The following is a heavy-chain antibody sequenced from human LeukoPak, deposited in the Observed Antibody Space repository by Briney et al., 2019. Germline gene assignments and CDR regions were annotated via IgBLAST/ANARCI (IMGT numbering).Heavy chain of an antibody. CDR3: ARAMKGSWYTFDY. D-gene: IGHD2-2*02. CDR2: IYYSGST. V-gene: IGHV4-59*12. CDR1: GGSISSYY. J-gene: IGHJ4*02. Sequence: SETLSLTCTVSGGSISSYYWSWIRQPPGKGLEWIGYIYYSGSTNYNPSLKSRVTISVDTSKDQFSLKLSSVTAADTAVYYCARAMKGSWYTFDYWGQGTLVTVSS.